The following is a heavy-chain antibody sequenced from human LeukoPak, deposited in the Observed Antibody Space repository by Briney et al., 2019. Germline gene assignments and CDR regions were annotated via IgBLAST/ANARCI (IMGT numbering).Heavy chain of an antibody. Sequence: GGSLRLSCAASGFTFSNYEMNWVRQTPGKGLEWVAVISYDGTSKYYVDSVKGRFTLSRDNSKNTLYLQMNSLRAEDTAVYYCSRGGTSNWYGYFQHWGQGTLVTVSS. D-gene: IGHD6-13*01. J-gene: IGHJ1*01. CDR2: ISYDGTSK. CDR3: SRGGTSNWYGYFQH. CDR1: GFTFSNYE. V-gene: IGHV3-30*03.